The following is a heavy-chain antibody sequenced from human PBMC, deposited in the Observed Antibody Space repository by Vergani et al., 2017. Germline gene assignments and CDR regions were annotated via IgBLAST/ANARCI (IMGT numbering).Heavy chain of an antibody. Sequence: EVQLVESGGGLVKPGGSLRLSCAASGFTFSSYAMSWVRQAPGKGLEWVSAISGSGGSKYYADSVKGRFTISRDNSKNTRYLQMNSLRAEDTAVYYCARNLRMTTVTTPGRYWGQGTLVTVSS. J-gene: IGHJ4*02. CDR1: GFTFSSYA. D-gene: IGHD4-17*01. V-gene: IGHV3-23*04. CDR2: ISGSGGSK. CDR3: ARNLRMTTVTTPGRY.